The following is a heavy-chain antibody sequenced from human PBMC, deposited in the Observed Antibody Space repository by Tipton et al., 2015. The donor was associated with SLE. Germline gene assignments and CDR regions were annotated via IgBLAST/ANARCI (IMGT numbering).Heavy chain of an antibody. CDR2: ITSSATST. Sequence: SLRLSCAASGFTFSIHDMSWVRQAPGKGLEWVSCITSSATSTYYGDSVKGRFTISRDNSKNMLYLQMNSLRADDTAVYYCARESPREESWGQGTLVIVSS. CDR3: ARESPREES. J-gene: IGHJ5*02. V-gene: IGHV3-23*01. D-gene: IGHD1-26*01. CDR1: GFTFSIHD.